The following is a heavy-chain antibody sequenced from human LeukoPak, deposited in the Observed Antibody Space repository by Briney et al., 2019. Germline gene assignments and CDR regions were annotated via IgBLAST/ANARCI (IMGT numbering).Heavy chain of an antibody. CDR3: VCIPVGF. J-gene: IGHJ4*02. CDR2: ISSDGTTT. Sequence: GGSLSLSCAASGFTFSNYWMHWVRQAPGRGLVWVSRISSDGTTTNYADSVKGRFTISRDNAKNTLYLQMNSLGAEDTAIYFCVCIPVGFWGQGTLVTVSS. D-gene: IGHD2-8*02. CDR1: GFTFSNYW. V-gene: IGHV3-74*01.